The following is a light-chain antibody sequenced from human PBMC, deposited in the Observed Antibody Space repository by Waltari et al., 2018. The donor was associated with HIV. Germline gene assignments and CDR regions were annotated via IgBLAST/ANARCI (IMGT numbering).Light chain of an antibody. CDR2: DNN. CDR1: RSHIGTGP. V-gene: IGLV1-51*01. CDR3: GTWDRSLGAAV. J-gene: IGLJ2*01. Sequence: QSVLTQPPSVSAAPGQKVAISRSVSRSHIGTGPVPWYQHVPGSAPKLLIYDNNQRPSGIPDRFSGSKSGTSATLDITGLQTGDEADYYCGTWDRSLGAAVFGGGTKLTVL.